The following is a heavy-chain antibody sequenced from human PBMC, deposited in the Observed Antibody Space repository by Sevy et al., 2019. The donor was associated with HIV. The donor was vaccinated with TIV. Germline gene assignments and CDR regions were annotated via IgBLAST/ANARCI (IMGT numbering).Heavy chain of an antibody. D-gene: IGHD3-16*01. J-gene: IGHJ6*02. CDR2: IYSGGST. Sequence: GGSVRLSCAASGFTVSSNYMSWVRQAPGKGVEWVSVIYSGGSTYYADSVKGRFTISRDNSKNTLYLQMNSLRAEDTAVYYCARKGDYYYYGMDVWGQGTTVTVSS. V-gene: IGHV3-53*01. CDR3: ARKGDYYYYGMDV. CDR1: GFTVSSNY.